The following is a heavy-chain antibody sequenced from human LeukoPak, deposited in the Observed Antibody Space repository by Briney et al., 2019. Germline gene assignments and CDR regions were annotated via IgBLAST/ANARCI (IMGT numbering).Heavy chain of an antibody. CDR2: ILNSGTTT. V-gene: IGHV3-48*03. CDR1: GFTFSSYE. CDR3: ARDPPDY. J-gene: IGHJ4*02. Sequence: PGGSLRLSCAASGFTFSSYEMNWVRQAPGKGLEWVSYILNSGTTTYYADSVKGRFTISRDNAKKSLYLQMNSLRAEDTGVYYYARDPPDYWGQGILVTVSS.